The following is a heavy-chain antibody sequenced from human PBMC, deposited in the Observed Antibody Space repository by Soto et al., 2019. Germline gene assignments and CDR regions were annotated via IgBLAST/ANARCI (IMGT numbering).Heavy chain of an antibody. CDR3: AREPPRITIFGVVLRRWFDP. CDR2: IYYSGST. J-gene: IGHJ5*02. D-gene: IGHD3-3*01. Sequence: SGTLSLTCTVSGGSISSSSYYWGWIRQPPGKGLEWIGSIYYSGSTYYNPSLKSRVTISVDTSKNQFSLKLSSVTAADTAVYYCAREPPRITIFGVVLRRWFDPWSQGTVVTVSS. CDR1: GGSISSSSYY. V-gene: IGHV4-39*02.